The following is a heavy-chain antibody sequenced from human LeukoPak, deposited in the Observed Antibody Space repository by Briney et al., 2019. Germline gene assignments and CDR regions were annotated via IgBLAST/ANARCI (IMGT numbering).Heavy chain of an antibody. Sequence: GGSLRLSCAASGFTFSSYAMSWVRQAPGKGLEWVSAISGSGGSTYYADSVKGRFTISGDNSKSTLYLQMNSLRAEDTAVYYCAKGQPTGTVRYFGHWSRLDYWGQGTLVTVSS. J-gene: IGHJ4*02. D-gene: IGHD3-9*01. CDR3: AKGQPTGTVRYFGHWSRLDY. CDR1: GFTFSSYA. CDR2: ISGSGGST. V-gene: IGHV3-23*01.